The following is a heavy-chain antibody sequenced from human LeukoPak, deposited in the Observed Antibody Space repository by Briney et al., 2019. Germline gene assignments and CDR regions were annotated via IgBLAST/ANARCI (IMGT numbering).Heavy chain of an antibody. D-gene: IGHD2-2*01. V-gene: IGHV3-30*04. CDR1: GFTFSSYA. Sequence: PGGSLRLSCAASGFTFSSYAMHWVRQAPGKGLEWVAVISYDGSNKYYADSVKGRFTISRDNSKNTLYLQMNSLRAEDTAVYYCAREGDCSSTSCYDYYYYGMDVWGQGTTVTVSS. CDR3: AREGDCSSTSCYDYYYYGMDV. J-gene: IGHJ6*02. CDR2: ISYDGSNK.